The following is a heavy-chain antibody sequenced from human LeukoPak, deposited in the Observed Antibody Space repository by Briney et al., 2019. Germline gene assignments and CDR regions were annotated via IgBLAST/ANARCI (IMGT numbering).Heavy chain of an antibody. Sequence: GASVKVSCKASGYTFTDYYIHWVRQAPGHGLQWMGWVNPSDGATNYAQNFQGRVTLTRDPSITTLYMELTRLRSDDTAVIYCASLGATTLSYYGMDVWGQGTTVTVSS. CDR3: ASLGATTLSYYGMDV. D-gene: IGHD1-26*01. CDR2: VNPSDGAT. CDR1: GYTFTDYY. V-gene: IGHV1-2*02. J-gene: IGHJ6*02.